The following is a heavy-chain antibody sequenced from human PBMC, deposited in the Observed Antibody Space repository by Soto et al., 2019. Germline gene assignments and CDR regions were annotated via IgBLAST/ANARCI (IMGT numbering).Heavy chain of an antibody. Sequence: EVQLVESGGGLVQPGRSLRLSCAASGFTFDDYAMHWVRQAPGKGLEWVSGISWNSGSIGYADSVKGRFTISRDNAKNSLYLQMNSLRAEDTALYYCAKDIQSGGSRAGMVVYWGQGTLVTVSS. D-gene: IGHD3-10*01. V-gene: IGHV3-9*01. J-gene: IGHJ4*02. CDR3: AKDIQSGGSRAGMVVY. CDR2: ISWNSGSI. CDR1: GFTFDDYA.